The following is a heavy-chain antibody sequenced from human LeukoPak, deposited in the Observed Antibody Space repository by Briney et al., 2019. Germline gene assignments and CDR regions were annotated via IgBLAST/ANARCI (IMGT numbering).Heavy chain of an antibody. Sequence: SETLSLTCTVSGLSVSSGSYYWSWIRQPPGKGLEWIGYIYYSGSTNYNPSLKSRVTISVDTSKNQFSLQLSSVTAADTAVYYCAREAVVAATKQYNWFDPWGQGTLVTVSS. J-gene: IGHJ5*02. CDR3: AREAVVAATKQYNWFDP. D-gene: IGHD2-15*01. CDR2: IYYSGST. V-gene: IGHV4-61*01. CDR1: GLSVSSGSYY.